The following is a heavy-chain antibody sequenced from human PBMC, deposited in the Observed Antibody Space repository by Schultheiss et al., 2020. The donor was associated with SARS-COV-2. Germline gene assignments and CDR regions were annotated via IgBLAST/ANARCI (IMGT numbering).Heavy chain of an antibody. CDR3: ASQSPWVVQYSSSPQRFDP. J-gene: IGHJ5*02. Sequence: SVKVSCKASGFTFTSSAMQWVRQARGQRLEWIGWIVVGSGNTNYAQKFQERVTITRDMSTSTAYMELRSLRSDDTAVYYCASQSPWVVQYSSSPQRFDPWGQGTLVTVSS. CDR1: GFTFTSSA. D-gene: IGHD6-6*01. CDR2: IVVGSGNT. V-gene: IGHV1-58*02.